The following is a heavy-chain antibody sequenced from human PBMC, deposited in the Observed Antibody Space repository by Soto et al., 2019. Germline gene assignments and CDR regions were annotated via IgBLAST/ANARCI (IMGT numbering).Heavy chain of an antibody. V-gene: IGHV3-74*01. Sequence: EVQLVQAGGGSVQPGGSRRLSCAASGFTFTNYWMHWVRQVPGKGLVWVSRIDGVGAGTSYSDAVRGRFNISRYNAENMLYLQMNSLRAEDTAVYYCTTVCESWGQGTLVTVSS. CDR1: GFTFTNYW. J-gene: IGHJ5*02. CDR2: IDGVGAGT. CDR3: TTVCES.